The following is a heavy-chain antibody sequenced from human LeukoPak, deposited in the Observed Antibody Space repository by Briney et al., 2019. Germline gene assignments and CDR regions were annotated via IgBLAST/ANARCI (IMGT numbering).Heavy chain of an antibody. Sequence: KTSQPLSLTCTVSGDSVTSGGYFWTWIRQHPGKGLEWIGYISNSGTTSYNPSLKSRVSISVDTSNNQFSLRLSSVTAADTAVYYCARDVVVTSSPDAFDIWGQGTMVTVSS. CDR3: ARDVVVTSSPDAFDI. J-gene: IGHJ3*02. CDR1: GDSVTSGGYF. V-gene: IGHV4-31*03. D-gene: IGHD2-21*02. CDR2: ISNSGTT.